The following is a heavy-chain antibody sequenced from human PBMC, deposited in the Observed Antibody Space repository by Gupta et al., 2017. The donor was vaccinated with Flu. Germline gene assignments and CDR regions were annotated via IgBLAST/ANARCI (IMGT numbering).Heavy chain of an antibody. J-gene: IGHJ4*02. CDR1: GFTFRSYT. Sequence: EVQLVESGGGLVKPGGSLRLSCAASGFTFRSYTMNWVRQAPGKGLEWVSSISSSGSYIYYADSVKGRFTISRDNAKNSLYLQMNSLRAEDTAVYYCARKDNCGGDCYSFDYWGQGTLVTVSS. D-gene: IGHD2-21*02. CDR3: ARKDNCGGDCYSFDY. CDR2: ISSSGSYI. V-gene: IGHV3-21*01.